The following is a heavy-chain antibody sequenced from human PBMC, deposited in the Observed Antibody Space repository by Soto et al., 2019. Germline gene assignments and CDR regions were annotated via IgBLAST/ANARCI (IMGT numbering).Heavy chain of an antibody. D-gene: IGHD3-22*01. J-gene: IGHJ3*02. CDR2: IYHGST. Sequence: QLQLQESGSGLVKASQTLSLTCAVSGGSISSGGYSWSWIRQPPGKGLEWIGYIYHGSTYYNPSLKSRVTISIDRSKNQFSLKLSSVTAADTAVDYCASSGSRGIGAFEIWGQGTMVTVSS. V-gene: IGHV4-30-2*01. CDR3: ASSGSRGIGAFEI. CDR1: GGSISSGGYS.